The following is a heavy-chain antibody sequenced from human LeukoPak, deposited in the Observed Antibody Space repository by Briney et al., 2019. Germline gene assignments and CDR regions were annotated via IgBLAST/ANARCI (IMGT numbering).Heavy chain of an antibody. CDR1: TCSISSYY. CDR2: IYTSGST. J-gene: IGHJ4*02. V-gene: IGHV4-4*07. D-gene: IGHD6-19*01. CDR3: ARFSSGWYLTYYFDY. Sequence: SETLSLTCTGYTCSISSYYWSWIRQPAGKGLEWIGRIYTSGSTNYNPSLKSRVTMSVDTSKNQFSLKLSSVTAADTAVYYCARFSSGWYLTYYFDYWGQGTLVTVSS.